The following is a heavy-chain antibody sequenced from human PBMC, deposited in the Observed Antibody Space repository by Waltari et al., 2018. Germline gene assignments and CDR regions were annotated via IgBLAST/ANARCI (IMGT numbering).Heavy chain of an antibody. J-gene: IGHJ3*01. CDR1: GFSLPSHGMS. D-gene: IGHD3-10*01. CDR2: IDWDGDK. CDR3: ARFITLIRGVSFDAFDV. V-gene: IGHV2-70*15. Sequence: QVTLRESGPALVKPTQTLTLTCNFSGFSLPSHGMSVGWIRQPPGKALEWLARIDWDGDKYYSPSLETRLTISGDNSKNQVVLTMTNMDPVDTATYYCARFITLIRGVSFDAFDVWGQGTVVTVSS.